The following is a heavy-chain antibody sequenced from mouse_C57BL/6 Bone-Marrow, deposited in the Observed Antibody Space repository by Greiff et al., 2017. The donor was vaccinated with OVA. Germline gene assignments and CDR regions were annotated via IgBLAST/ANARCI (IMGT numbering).Heavy chain of an antibody. V-gene: IGHV5-6*01. Sequence: EVQVVESGGDLVKPGGSLKLSCAASGFTFSSYGMSWVRQTPDKRLEWVATISSGGSYTYYPDSVKGRFTISRDNAKNTLYLQMSSLKSEDTALDCCERQMDYWGQGTSVTVSS. CDR3: ERQMDY. J-gene: IGHJ4*01. CDR2: ISSGGSYT. CDR1: GFTFSSYG.